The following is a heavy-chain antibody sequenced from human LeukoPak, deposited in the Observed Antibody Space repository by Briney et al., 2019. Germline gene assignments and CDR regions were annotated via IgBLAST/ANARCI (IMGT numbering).Heavy chain of an antibody. D-gene: IGHD6-19*01. CDR3: ARGEVVAGNDY. V-gene: IGHV1-2*02. CDR2: INPNSGGT. Sequence: GASVKVSCKASGYIFTGYYMYWVRQAPGQGLEWMGWINPNSGGTNYAQKFQGRVTMTRDTSSSTAYMELSRLRSDDTAVYYCARGEVVAGNDYWGQGTLVTVSS. J-gene: IGHJ4*02. CDR1: GYIFTGYY.